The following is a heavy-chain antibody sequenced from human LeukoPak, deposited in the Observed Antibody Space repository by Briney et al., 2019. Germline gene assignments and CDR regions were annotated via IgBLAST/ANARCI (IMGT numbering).Heavy chain of an antibody. V-gene: IGHV4-30-2*01. J-gene: IGHJ5*02. CDR1: GDSISTGGYS. CDR3: ASSRHYDILTGYYWWFDP. D-gene: IGHD3-9*01. CDR2: IYHSGST. Sequence: PSQTLSLTCAVSGDSISTGGYSWNWIRQPPGKGLEWIGYIYHSGSTYYNPSPKSRVTISVDRSKNQFSLKLSSVTAADTAVYYCASSRHYDILTGYYWWFDPWGQGTLVTVSS.